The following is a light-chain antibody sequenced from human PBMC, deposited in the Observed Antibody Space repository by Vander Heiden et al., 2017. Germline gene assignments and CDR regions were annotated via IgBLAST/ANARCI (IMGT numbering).Light chain of an antibody. Sequence: EIVLTQSPATLSLSPGERATLSCRAGQSVSSYLAWYQQKPGQAPRLLIYDASNRATGIPARFSGSGSGTDFTLTISSLEPEDFAVYYCQQRSNWPPLSTFGQGTKLEIK. CDR2: DAS. V-gene: IGKV3-11*01. CDR3: QQRSNWPPLST. J-gene: IGKJ2*01. CDR1: QSVSSY.